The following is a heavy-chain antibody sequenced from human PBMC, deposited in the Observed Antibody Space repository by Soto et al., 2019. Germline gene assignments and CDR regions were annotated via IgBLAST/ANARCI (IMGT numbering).Heavy chain of an antibody. J-gene: IGHJ5*02. D-gene: IGHD3-3*02. CDR1: GDSVNSGTYY. Sequence: PSETLSLTCTVSGDSVNSGTYYWSWIRQPPGKGLEWIGYIYNSGTTKYNPSLKSRVTISVDTSKNQFSLKLSSVTAADTAVYYCASPKIAFYNWFDPWGQGTLVTVSS. CDR3: ASPKIAFYNWFDP. V-gene: IGHV4-61*01. CDR2: IYNSGTT.